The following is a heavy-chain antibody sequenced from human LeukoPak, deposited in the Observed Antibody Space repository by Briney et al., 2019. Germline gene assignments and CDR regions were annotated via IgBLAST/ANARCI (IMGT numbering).Heavy chain of an antibody. CDR1: GFTFSSYL. V-gene: IGHV3-7*01. J-gene: IGHJ3*02. CDR3: ARADSSGYYYADAFDI. Sequence: PGGSLRLSCAASGFTFSSYLMSWVRQAPGKGLEWVANIKQDGSEKYYVDSVKGRFTISRDNAKNSLYLQMNSLRAEDTAVYYCARADSSGYYYADAFDIWGQGTMVTVSS. CDR2: IKQDGSEK. D-gene: IGHD3-22*01.